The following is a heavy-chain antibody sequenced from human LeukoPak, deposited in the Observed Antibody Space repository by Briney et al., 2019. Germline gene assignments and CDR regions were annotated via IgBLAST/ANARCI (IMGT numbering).Heavy chain of an antibody. CDR3: ARSWVYCSSASCYNY. J-gene: IGHJ4*02. CDR1: GFTFSTYS. V-gene: IGHV3-21*01. Sequence: GGSLRLSCVASGFTFSTYSMNWVRQAPGKGLEWVSSISSGSSYIYYADSVKGRFTISRDNAQNSLSLQMNSLRAEDTAVYYCARSWVYCSSASCYNYWGQGTLVTVSS. CDR2: ISSGSSYI. D-gene: IGHD2-2*02.